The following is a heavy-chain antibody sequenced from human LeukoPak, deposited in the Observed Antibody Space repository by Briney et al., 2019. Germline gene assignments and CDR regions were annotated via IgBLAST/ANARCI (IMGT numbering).Heavy chain of an antibody. J-gene: IGHJ1*01. V-gene: IGHV4-59*01. CDR2: IYYTGST. Sequence: SETLSLTCTVSGGSINNYYWSWIRQPPGKGLEWIGYIYYTGSTNYNPSLRCRVTISVDTSKNHFSLNLTSVTAADTAVYYCARGQWPQLPQRWGQGTLVTVSS. D-gene: IGHD2-2*01. CDR1: GGSINNYY. CDR3: ARGQWPQLPQR.